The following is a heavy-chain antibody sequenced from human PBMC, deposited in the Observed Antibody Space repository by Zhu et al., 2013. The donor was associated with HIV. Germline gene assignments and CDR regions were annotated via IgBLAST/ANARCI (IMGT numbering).Heavy chain of an antibody. CDR1: GYTFTSYY. D-gene: IGHD3-22*01. J-gene: IGHJ4*02. CDR2: INPSGGST. V-gene: IGHV1-46*01. CDR3: ARGGVIVVVINHQLDY. Sequence: QVQLVQSGAEVKKPGASVKVSCKASGYTFTSYYMHWVRQAPGQGLEWMGIINPSGGSTSYAQKFQGRVTMTRDTSTSTVYMELSSLRSEATAVYYCARGGVIVVVINHQLDYWGQGTLVTVSS.